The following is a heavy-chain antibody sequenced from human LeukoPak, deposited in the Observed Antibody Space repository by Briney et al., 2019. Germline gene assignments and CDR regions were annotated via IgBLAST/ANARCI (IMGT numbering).Heavy chain of an antibody. V-gene: IGHV4-4*07. J-gene: IGHJ4*02. CDR1: GGSINTQY. CDR3: ARDLIHVSGTYFNPLGY. CDR2: IYSSGST. Sequence: PSETLSLTCTVSGGSINTQYWSWIRQPAGKGLEWIGRIYSSGSTNYNTSLMTRLTMSVDTSKHQISLNLHSVTAADTAVYYCARDLIHVSGTYFNPLGYWGQGTLVTVSS. D-gene: IGHD3-10*01.